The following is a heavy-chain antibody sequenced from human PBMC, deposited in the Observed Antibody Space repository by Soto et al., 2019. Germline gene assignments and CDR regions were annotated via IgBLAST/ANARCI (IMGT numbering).Heavy chain of an antibody. CDR2: IYYSGNT. CDR3: ASGWMAAFDN. Sequence: AETLSLTCNVTGDSIKTHYWSLIRQAPGQGLERLGYIYYSGNTLYTPCLKRRVTISADTAKNQFSLKLTSLTAADTAVYYCASGWMAAFDNWGQGTLVTVSS. D-gene: IGHD2-2*03. V-gene: IGHV4-59*11. CDR1: GDSIKTHY. J-gene: IGHJ4*02.